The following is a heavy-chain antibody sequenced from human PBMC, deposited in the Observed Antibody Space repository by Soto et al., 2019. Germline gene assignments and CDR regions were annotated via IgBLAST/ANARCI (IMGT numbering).Heavy chain of an antibody. D-gene: IGHD2-15*01. CDR3: AREGACSGGSCYSEGAFDI. CDR2: ISTRGFI. Sequence: EVQLVESGGGLVKPGGSLRLSCAASGITFSNYNMNWVRQAPGKGLEWVSSISTRGFIYYADSLKGRFIISRDNAKNSLFLQINSLRAEDTAVYYCAREGACSGGSCYSEGAFDIWGPGTIVTVSS. J-gene: IGHJ3*02. V-gene: IGHV3-21*01. CDR1: GITFSNYN.